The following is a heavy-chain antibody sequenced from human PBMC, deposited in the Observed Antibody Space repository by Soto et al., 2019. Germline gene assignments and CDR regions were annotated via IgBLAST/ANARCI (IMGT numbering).Heavy chain of an antibody. J-gene: IGHJ4*02. CDR1: GYTFISYG. CDR3: VRDWREGVGSAFYY. D-gene: IGHD1-26*01. CDR2: SSTYNGNT. V-gene: IGHV1-18*01. Sequence: QVQLVQSGAEVKKPAASVKVSCKASGYTFISYGIGWVRQAPGQGLEWMGWSSTYNGNTKYAQKFQGRVTMTTDTSTSTAYMDLRSLRSDDTAVYYCVRDWREGVGSAFYYWGQGTLVAVSS.